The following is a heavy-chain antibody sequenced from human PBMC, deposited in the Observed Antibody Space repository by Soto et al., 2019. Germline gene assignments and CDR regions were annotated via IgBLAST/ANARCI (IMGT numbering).Heavy chain of an antibody. D-gene: IGHD3-22*01. J-gene: IGHJ4*02. CDR1: GFTVSSYG. CDR3: ARYYDSSGYYGPLAGY. V-gene: IGHV3-30*03. Sequence: GGSLRLPCAASGFTVSSYGMHWVRQAPGKGLEWVALISYEGSIKYYADSVKGRFTISRDNSKNTLYLQMNSLSAEDTALYYCARYYDSSGYYGPLAGYWGQGT. CDR2: ISYEGSIK.